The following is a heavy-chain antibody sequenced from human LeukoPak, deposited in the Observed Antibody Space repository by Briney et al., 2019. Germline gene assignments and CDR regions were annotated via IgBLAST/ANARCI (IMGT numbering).Heavy chain of an antibody. V-gene: IGHV4-59*01. CDR3: ARSAPDYDFWRGYQNYYYYYMDV. CDR2: IYYSGST. J-gene: IGHJ6*03. CDR1: GGSISSYY. D-gene: IGHD3-3*01. Sequence: PSETLSLTCTVSGGSISSYYWSWIRQPPGKGLEWIGYIYYSGSTNYNPSLKSRVTISVDTSKNQFSLKLSSVTAADTAVYYCARSAPDYDFWRGYQNYYYYYMDVWGKGTTVTVSS.